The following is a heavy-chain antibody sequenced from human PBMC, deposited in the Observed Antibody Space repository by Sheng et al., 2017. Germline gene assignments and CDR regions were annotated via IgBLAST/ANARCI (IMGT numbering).Heavy chain of an antibody. J-gene: IGHJ4*02. D-gene: IGHD3-10*01. CDR3: ARDFKDRGK. CDR2: IGTDGSRT. CDR1: GFIFSDYW. Sequence: EVQLVESGGDLVQPGGSLRLSCAASGFIFSDYWVQWVRQVAGKGLEWVSGIGTDGSRTYYADSVKGRFTTFRDNAKNLVFLQMNSLRADDTAVYYCARDFKDRGKWGQGTLVTVSS. V-gene: IGHV3-74*01.